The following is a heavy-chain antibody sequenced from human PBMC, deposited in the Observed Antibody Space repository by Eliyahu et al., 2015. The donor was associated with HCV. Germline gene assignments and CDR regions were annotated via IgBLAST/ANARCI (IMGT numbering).Heavy chain of an antibody. CDR1: GFTFSSYS. J-gene: IGHJ5*01. CDR2: ISSSSSYI. V-gene: IGHV3-21*01. D-gene: IGHD6-13*01. Sequence: AGFTFSSYSMNWVRQAPGKGLEWVASISSSSSYIYYADSVKGRFTISRDNAKNSLYLQMNSLRAEDTAVYYCARDKAAALGWFDSWGQGTLVTVSS. CDR3: ARDKAAALGWFDS.